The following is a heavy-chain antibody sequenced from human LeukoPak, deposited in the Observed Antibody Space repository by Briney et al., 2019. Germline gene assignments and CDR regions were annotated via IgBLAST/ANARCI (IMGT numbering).Heavy chain of an antibody. CDR1: GYSISSGYY. Sequence: PSETLSLTCTVSGYSISSGYYWGWIRQPPGKGLEWIGSIYHSGSTYYNPSLKSRVTISVDTSKNQFSLKLSSVTAADTAVYYCARDGTRCERSSFFYYYYMHVWGKGTAVTVSS. J-gene: IGHJ6*03. CDR3: ARDGTRCERSSFFYYYYMHV. D-gene: IGHD1-1*01. V-gene: IGHV4-38-2*02. CDR2: IYHSGST.